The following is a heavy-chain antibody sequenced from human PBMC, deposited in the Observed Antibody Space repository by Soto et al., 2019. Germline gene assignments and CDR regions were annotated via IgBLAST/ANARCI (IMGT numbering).Heavy chain of an antibody. CDR2: IIPILGIA. J-gene: IGHJ4*02. Sequence: SVKVSCKASGGTFSSYTISWARQAPGQGLEWMGRIIPILGIANYAQKFQGRVTITADKSTSTAYMELSSLRSEDTAVYYCATEDIVVVPAAMSFDYWGQGTLVTVSS. V-gene: IGHV1-69*02. CDR1: GGTFSSYT. CDR3: ATEDIVVVPAAMSFDY. D-gene: IGHD2-2*01.